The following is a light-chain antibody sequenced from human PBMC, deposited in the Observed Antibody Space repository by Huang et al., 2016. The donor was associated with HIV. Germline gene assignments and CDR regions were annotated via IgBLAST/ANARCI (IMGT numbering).Light chain of an antibody. V-gene: IGKV3-20*01. CDR3: QHYGTSPQT. Sequence: EIVLTQSPGTLSLSPGEGATLSCRASQSINNNYLAWFQQKPCQPPRLLIYVASSRATGVPGRFTGSGSGTDFNLTISRLETEDFAMYFCQHYGTSPQTFGQGTKLEIK. J-gene: IGKJ2*01. CDR1: QSINNNY. CDR2: VAS.